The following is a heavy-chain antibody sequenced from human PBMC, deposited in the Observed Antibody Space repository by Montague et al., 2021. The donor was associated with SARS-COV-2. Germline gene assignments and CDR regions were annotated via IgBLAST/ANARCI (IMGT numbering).Heavy chain of an antibody. V-gene: IGHV4-61*08. CDR2: IYYSGST. D-gene: IGHD3-3*01. J-gene: IGHJ6*02. CDR1: GCSVCSGGRY. CDR3: SRDPWRITIFGVVTRYGMDV. Sequence: SETLSLTCTIFGCSVCSGGRYCTCIKQTPGKGLYWIGYIYYSGSTNYNPSLKGRVTISVDTSKNQFSLKLSSVTAADTAVYYCSRDPWRITIFGVVTRYGMDVWGQGTTVTVSS.